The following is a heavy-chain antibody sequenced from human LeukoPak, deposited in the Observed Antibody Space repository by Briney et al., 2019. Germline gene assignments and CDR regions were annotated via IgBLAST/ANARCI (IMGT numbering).Heavy chain of an antibody. D-gene: IGHD3-22*01. Sequence: GGSLRLPCAASGFMFGSYTMTWARQAPGKGLECVSSISSGSSYIYYADSVKGRFTISRDNARNSLYLQMNSLRAEDTAVYYCVRGGYYDSRDAFHIWGQGTVVTVSS. CDR1: GFMFGSYT. V-gene: IGHV3-21*01. CDR2: ISSGSSYI. J-gene: IGHJ3*02. CDR3: VRGGYYDSRDAFHI.